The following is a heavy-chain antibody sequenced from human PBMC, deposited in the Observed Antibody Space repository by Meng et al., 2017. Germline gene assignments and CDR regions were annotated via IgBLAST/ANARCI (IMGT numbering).Heavy chain of an antibody. CDR2: LNPNSGGT. CDR3: ARGGYSSGVRVRHWFDP. D-gene: IGHD6-25*01. CDR1: GYTFTGYD. Sequence: LVQSGAEVKKPGARVKVSCTASGYTFTGYDMHWVRQAPGQGLEWRGWLNPNSGGTNYAQKFQGRVTMTRDTSISTAYMELSRLRSDDTAVYYCARGGYSSGVRVRHWFDPWGQGTLVTVSS. J-gene: IGHJ5*02. V-gene: IGHV1-2*02.